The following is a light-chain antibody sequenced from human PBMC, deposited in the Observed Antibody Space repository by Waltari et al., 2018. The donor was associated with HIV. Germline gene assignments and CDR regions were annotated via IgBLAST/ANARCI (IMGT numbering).Light chain of an antibody. CDR1: SGHSDYA. CDR2: LNNDGSH. Sequence: PVVTQSPSAAASLGASVKLTCTLSSGHSDYAIAWHQQHPQKGPRYLMRLNNDGSHYKGDGIPDRFSGSSSGAERYLIISSLQSGDEADYYCQTWDTGIIIFGGGTKLTVL. V-gene: IGLV4-69*01. J-gene: IGLJ2*01. CDR3: QTWDTGIII.